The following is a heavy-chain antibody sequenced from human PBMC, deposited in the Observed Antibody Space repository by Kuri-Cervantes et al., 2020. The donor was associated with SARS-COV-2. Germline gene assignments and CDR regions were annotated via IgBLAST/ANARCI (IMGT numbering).Heavy chain of an antibody. CDR2: ISSSSSTI. CDR1: GFTFSSYS. Sequence: GGSLRLSCAASGFTFSSYSMNWVRQAPGKGLEWVSYISSSSSTIYYADSVKGRFTISRDNAKNSLYLQMNSLKDEDTAVYYCARGSEAGYNYIDYCVQGTLVTVSS. J-gene: IGHJ4*02. V-gene: IGHV3-48*02. D-gene: IGHD6-19*01. CDR3: ARGSEAGYNYIDY.